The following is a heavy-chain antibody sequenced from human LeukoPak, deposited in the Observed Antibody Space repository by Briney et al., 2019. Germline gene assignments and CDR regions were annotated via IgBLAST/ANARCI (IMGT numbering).Heavy chain of an antibody. CDR2: IYYSGST. J-gene: IGHJ4*02. V-gene: IGHV4-59*08. CDR3: ARLERRGDYGLDY. CDR1: GGSISSYY. Sequence: PSETLSLTCTVSGGSISSYYWSWSRQPPGKGLEWIGYIYYSGSTNYNPSLKSRVTISVDTSKNQFSLKLSSVTAADTAVYYCARLERRGDYGLDYWGQGTLVTVSS. D-gene: IGHD4-17*01.